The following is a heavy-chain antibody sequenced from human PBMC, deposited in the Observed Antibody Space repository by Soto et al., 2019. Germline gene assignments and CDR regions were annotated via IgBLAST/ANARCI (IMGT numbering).Heavy chain of an antibody. D-gene: IGHD2-8*01. J-gene: IGHJ6*03. V-gene: IGHV1-8*01. CDR1: GYTFTSYD. Sequence: ASVKVSCKASGYTFTSYDINWVRQATGQGLEWMGWMNPNSGNTGYAQKFQGRVTMTRNTSISTAYMELSSLRSEDTAVYYCARGALGTNGVFYYYYMDVWGKGTTVTVSS. CDR3: ARGALGTNGVFYYYYMDV. CDR2: MNPNSGNT.